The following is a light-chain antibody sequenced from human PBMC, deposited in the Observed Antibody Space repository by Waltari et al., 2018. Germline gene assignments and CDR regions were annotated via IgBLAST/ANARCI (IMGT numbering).Light chain of an antibody. V-gene: IGLV2-11*01. CDR3: SSYAGSDFVL. J-gene: IGLJ3*02. Sequence: SALPQPRPVSGSPGQSVSISCTGTSSDVGGYNYVLCHQQNPGEAPKLMIYDVSKRPSGVPDRFSGSKSGNTASLTISGLQAEDETYYYCSSYAGSDFVLFGGGTKLTVL. CDR2: DVS. CDR1: SSDVGGYNY.